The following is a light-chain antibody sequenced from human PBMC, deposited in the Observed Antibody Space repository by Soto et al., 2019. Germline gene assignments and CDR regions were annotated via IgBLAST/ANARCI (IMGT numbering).Light chain of an antibody. V-gene: IGKV3-11*01. CDR1: PSVTNY. CDR3: QQRNIWPPVT. Sequence: EIVLTQSPATLSLSPGERATLSCRASPSVTNYLAWYQQKPGQAPRLLIYGAFNRAPGIPARFSGSGSGTDFTLTIRSLEPEDFAVYYCQQRNIWPPVTFGQGTRLDIK. CDR2: GAF. J-gene: IGKJ5*01.